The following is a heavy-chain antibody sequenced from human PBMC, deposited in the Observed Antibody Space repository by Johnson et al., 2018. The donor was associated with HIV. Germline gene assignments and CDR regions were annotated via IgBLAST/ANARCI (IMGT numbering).Heavy chain of an antibody. CDR1: GFTFDDYG. V-gene: IGHV3-66*02. CDR3: ARVRGAFDI. J-gene: IGHJ3*02. CDR2: IYSGGST. Sequence: VQLVESGGGLVQPGGSLRLSCAASGFTFDDYGMSWVRQAPGKGLEWVSVIYSGGSTYYADSVKGRFTISRDNSKNTLYLQMNSLRAEDTAVYYCARVRGAFDIWGQGTMVTVSS.